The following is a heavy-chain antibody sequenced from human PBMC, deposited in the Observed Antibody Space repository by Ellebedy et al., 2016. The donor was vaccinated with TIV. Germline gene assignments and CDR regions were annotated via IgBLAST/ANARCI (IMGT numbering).Heavy chain of an antibody. Sequence: MPSETLSLTCTVSGGSISSYYWSWIRQPPGKGLEWIGYIYYSGSTNYNPSLKSRVTRSVDTSKNQFSLKLSSVTAADTAVYYCARSLPAVAGIVRDWFDPWGQGTLVTVSS. CDR1: GGSISSYY. J-gene: IGHJ5*02. V-gene: IGHV4-59*01. CDR3: ARSLPAVAGIVRDWFDP. CDR2: IYYSGST. D-gene: IGHD6-19*01.